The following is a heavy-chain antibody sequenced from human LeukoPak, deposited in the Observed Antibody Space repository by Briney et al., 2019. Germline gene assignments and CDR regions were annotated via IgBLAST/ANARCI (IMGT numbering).Heavy chain of an antibody. Sequence: ASVKVSCKVSGYTLTELSMHWVRQAPGKGLEWMGGFDPEDGETIYAQKFQGRVTMTEDTSTDTAYMELSSLRSEDTAVYYCATLTSYSSSSGLDYWGQGTLVTVSS. CDR1: GYTLTELS. CDR3: ATLTSYSSSSGLDY. D-gene: IGHD6-6*01. CDR2: FDPEDGET. V-gene: IGHV1-24*01. J-gene: IGHJ4*02.